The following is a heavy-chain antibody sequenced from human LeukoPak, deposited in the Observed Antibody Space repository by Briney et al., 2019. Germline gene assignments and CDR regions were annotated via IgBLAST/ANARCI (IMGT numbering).Heavy chain of an antibody. CDR3: ATLGTYGDYDFYYYDYMDV. CDR1: GYTFTGYY. J-gene: IGHJ6*03. Sequence: ASVKVSCKASGYTFTGYYMHWVRQAPGQGLEWMGWINPNSGGTNYAQKFQGRVTMTRDTSISTAYMELSRLRSDDTAVYYCATLGTYGDYDFYYYDYMDVWGKGTTVTVSS. CDR2: INPNSGGT. D-gene: IGHD4-17*01. V-gene: IGHV1-2*02.